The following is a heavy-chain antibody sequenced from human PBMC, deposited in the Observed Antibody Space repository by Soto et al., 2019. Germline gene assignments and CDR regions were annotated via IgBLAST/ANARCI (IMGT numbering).Heavy chain of an antibody. CDR2: INPNSGGT. D-gene: IGHD6-19*01. CDR3: ARAPPPGYSSGWHDAFDI. Sequence: QVQLVQSGAEVKKSGASVKVSCKASGYTFTDYYMHWVRQAPGQGLEWMGWINPNSGGTNYAQKFQGWVAMTRDTSISTAYMELSRLRSDVTAVYYCARAPPPGYSSGWHDAFDIWGQGTMVTVSS. CDR1: GYTFTDYY. J-gene: IGHJ3*02. V-gene: IGHV1-2*04.